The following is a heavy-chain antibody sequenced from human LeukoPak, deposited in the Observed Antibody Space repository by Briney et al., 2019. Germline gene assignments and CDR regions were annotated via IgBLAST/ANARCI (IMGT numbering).Heavy chain of an antibody. CDR2: IYHSGST. Sequence: SETLSLTCTVSGYSISTGYYWGWIRQPPGKGLEWIGTIYHSGSTYYNPSLKSRFTISIDTSKNQFFLKLSSVTAADTAVYYCARAPKRVGATDYWGQGTLVTVSS. J-gene: IGHJ4*02. V-gene: IGHV4-38-2*02. CDR3: ARAPKRVGATDY. D-gene: IGHD1-26*01. CDR1: GYSISTGYY.